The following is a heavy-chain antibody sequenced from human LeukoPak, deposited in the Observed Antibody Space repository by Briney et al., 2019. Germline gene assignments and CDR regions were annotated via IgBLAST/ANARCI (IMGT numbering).Heavy chain of an antibody. CDR3: ASYDGSGYRDFDY. CDR2: IHYSGST. D-gene: IGHD3-22*01. CDR1: GGSISSSTYY. J-gene: IGHJ4*02. V-gene: IGHV4-39*01. Sequence: KPSETLSLTCTVSGGSISSSTYYCVWIRQPPGKGLEWIATIHYSGSTYYNPSLKSRVTISVDTSKNQFSLKLSSVTATDTAMYYCASYDGSGYRDFDYWGQGTLVTVSS.